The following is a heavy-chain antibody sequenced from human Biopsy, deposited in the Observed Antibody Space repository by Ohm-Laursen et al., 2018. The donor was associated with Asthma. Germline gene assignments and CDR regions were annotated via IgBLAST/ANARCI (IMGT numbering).Heavy chain of an antibody. Sequence: SLRLSCAASGFTFSSYGMHWVRQAPGEGLEWVAVISYDGSNKYYADSVKGRFTISRDNSKNTLYLQMNSLGAEDTAVYYCAKDTEGRYDFWSGLSYNYYGMDVWGQGTTVTVSS. CDR2: ISYDGSNK. CDR1: GFTFSSYG. V-gene: IGHV3-30*18. D-gene: IGHD3-3*01. J-gene: IGHJ6*02. CDR3: AKDTEGRYDFWSGLSYNYYGMDV.